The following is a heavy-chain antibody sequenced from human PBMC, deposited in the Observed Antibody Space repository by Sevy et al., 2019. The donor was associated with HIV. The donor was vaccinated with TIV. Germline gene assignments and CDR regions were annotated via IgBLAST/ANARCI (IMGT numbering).Heavy chain of an antibody. CDR2: IKQDGSEK. V-gene: IGHV3-7*01. J-gene: IGHJ3*02. CDR1: GFSFSSYW. CDR3: TGGGDGYSLVRLYSLDI. D-gene: IGHD2-21*01. Sequence: GGSLRLSCAASGFSFSSYWMNWVRQAPGKGLEWVASIKQDGSEKVYVDSVKGRFTISRDNAKNSVYLQMNNLRVADTAVHYCTGGGDGYSLVRLYSLDIWGQGTMVTVSS.